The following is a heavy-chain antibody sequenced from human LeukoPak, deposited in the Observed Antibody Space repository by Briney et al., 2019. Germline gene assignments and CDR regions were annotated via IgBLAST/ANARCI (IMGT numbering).Heavy chain of an antibody. CDR3: ARVGGIVVVPAADHLNYGMDV. D-gene: IGHD2-2*01. J-gene: IGHJ6*02. CDR2: INSDGSST. Sequence: GGSLRLSCAASGFTFSSYWMHWVRQAPGKGLVWVSRINSDGSSTSYADSVKGRFTISRDNAKNTLYLQMNSLRAEDTAVYYCARVGGIVVVPAADHLNYGMDVWGQGTTVTVSS. V-gene: IGHV3-74*01. CDR1: GFTFSSYW.